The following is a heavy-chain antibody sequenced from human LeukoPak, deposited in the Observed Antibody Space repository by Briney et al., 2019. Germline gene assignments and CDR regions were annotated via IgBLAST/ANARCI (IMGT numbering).Heavy chain of an antibody. D-gene: IGHD5-18*01. Sequence: ETSETLSLTCTVSGYSISSGYYWGWIRQPPGKGLEWIGYISNSGSTNYNPSLKSRVTISVDTSKNQFSLRLSSVTAADTAVYYCSRGGYIYGGHNWFDPWGQGTLVTVSS. J-gene: IGHJ5*02. CDR2: ISNSGST. CDR1: GYSISSGYY. CDR3: SRGGYIYGGHNWFDP. V-gene: IGHV4-38-2*02.